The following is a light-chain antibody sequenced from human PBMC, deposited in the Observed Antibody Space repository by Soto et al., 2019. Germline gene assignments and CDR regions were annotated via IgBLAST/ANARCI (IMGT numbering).Light chain of an antibody. J-gene: IGKJ5*01. V-gene: IGKV3-11*01. CDR2: DAS. CDR1: QSVSSY. CDR3: QQRGNWPIT. Sequence: EIVLTQSPATLSLSPGEIATLSCRASQSVSSYLAWYQQKPGQAPRLLIYDASNRATGIPARFSGSGSGTDFTLTISSLEPEDFAVYYCQQRGNWPITFGQGTRLEIK.